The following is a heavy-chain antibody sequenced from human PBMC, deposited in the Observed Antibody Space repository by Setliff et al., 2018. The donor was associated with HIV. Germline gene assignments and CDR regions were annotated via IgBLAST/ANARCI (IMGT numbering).Heavy chain of an antibody. Sequence: ASVKVSCKASGYTFINYAIHWVRQAPGQGLEWMGWINAGNGNTESSKKFQGRVTITRETSATTAYMELSSLTPEDTAIYFCARALSYGSGTYSAAGFWGQGTLVTVS. D-gene: IGHD3-10*01. J-gene: IGHJ4*02. CDR1: GYTFINYA. V-gene: IGHV1-3*01. CDR2: INAGNGNT. CDR3: ARALSYGSGTYSAAGF.